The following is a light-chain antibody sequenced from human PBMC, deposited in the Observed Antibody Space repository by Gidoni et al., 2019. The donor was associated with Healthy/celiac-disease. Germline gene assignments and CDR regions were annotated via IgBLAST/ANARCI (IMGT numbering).Light chain of an antibody. CDR2: KAP. CDR3: QQYNSYWT. J-gene: IGKJ1*01. Sequence: SVGDRVTITCRASQSISSWLAWYQQKPGKAPKLLIYKAPSLESGVPSRFSGSGSGTEFTLTISSLQPDDFATYYCQQYNSYWTFGQGTKVEIK. V-gene: IGKV1-5*03. CDR1: QSISSW.